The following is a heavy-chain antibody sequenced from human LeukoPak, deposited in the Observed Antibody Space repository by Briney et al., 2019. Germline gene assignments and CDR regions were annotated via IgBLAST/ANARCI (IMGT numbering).Heavy chain of an antibody. D-gene: IGHD3/OR15-3a*01. Sequence: SETLSLTCTVSGGSISSSSFYWDWIRQPPGEGLEWIGSIYYSGSTYYNPSLKSRVTISVDTSKNQFSLRLSSVTAADTAVYYCARRTGYSSYYFDYWGQGTLVTVSS. J-gene: IGHJ4*02. CDR2: IYYSGST. CDR1: GGSISSSSFY. V-gene: IGHV4-39*01. CDR3: ARRTGYSSYYFDY.